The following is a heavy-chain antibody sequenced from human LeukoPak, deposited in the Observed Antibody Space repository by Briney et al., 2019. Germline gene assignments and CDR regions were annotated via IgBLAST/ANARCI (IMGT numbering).Heavy chain of an antibody. J-gene: IGHJ3*02. Sequence: GESLKISCKGSGYSFTSYWIGWVRQVPGKGLEWMGIIYPGDSDTRYSPSFQGQVTISADKSISTAYLQWSSLKASDTAMYYCASGGYYYDTRPDAFDIWGQGTMVTVSS. CDR1: GYSFTSYW. CDR3: ASGGYYYDTRPDAFDI. V-gene: IGHV5-51*01. D-gene: IGHD3-22*01. CDR2: IYPGDSDT.